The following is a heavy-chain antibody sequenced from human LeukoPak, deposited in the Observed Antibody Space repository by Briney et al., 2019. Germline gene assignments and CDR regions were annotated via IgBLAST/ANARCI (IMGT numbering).Heavy chain of an antibody. D-gene: IGHD5-18*01. Sequence: PSETLSLTCTVSGGSISSYYWSWIRQPPGKGLEWIGYIYYSGSTNYNPSLKSRVTISVDTSKNQFSLKLSSVTAADTAVYYCARDRYSYASGWFDPWGQGTLVTVSS. J-gene: IGHJ5*02. V-gene: IGHV4-59*01. CDR3: ARDRYSYASGWFDP. CDR1: GGSISSYY. CDR2: IYYSGST.